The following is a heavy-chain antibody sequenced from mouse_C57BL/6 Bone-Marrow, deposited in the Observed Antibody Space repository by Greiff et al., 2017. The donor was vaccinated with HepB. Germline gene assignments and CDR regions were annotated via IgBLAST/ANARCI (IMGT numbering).Heavy chain of an antibody. D-gene: IGHD1-1*02. CDR2: IHPNSGST. V-gene: IGHV1-64*01. CDR1: GYTFTSYW. J-gene: IGHJ3*01. CDR3: ARRLWAWFAY. Sequence: QVQLQQSGAELVKPGASVKLSCKASGYTFTSYWMHWVKQRPGQGLEWIGMIHPNSGSTNYNEKFKSKATLTVDKSSSTAYMQLSSLTSEDSAVYYCARRLWAWFAYWGQGTLVTVSA.